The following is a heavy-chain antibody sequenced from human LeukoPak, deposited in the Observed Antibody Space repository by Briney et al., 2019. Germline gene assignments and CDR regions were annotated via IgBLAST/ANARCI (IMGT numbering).Heavy chain of an antibody. V-gene: IGHV3-33*01. CDR3: ARGDELRYCSGGSGSGLS. CDR1: GFSFSTYG. J-gene: IGHJ5*02. CDR2: IWYDGSNK. Sequence: PGGSLRLSCTASGFSFSTYGMHWVRQAPGKGLEWVAVIWYDGSNKYYGDSVKGRFTISRDNSKNTLYLQMNSLRAEDTAVYYCARGDELRYCSGGSGSGLSWGQGTLVTVSS. D-gene: IGHD2-15*01.